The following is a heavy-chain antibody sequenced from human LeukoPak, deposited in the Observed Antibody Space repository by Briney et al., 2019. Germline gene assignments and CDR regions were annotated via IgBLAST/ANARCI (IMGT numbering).Heavy chain of an antibody. CDR2: ISYDGSNK. Sequence: GGSLRLSCAASAFIFSSYGMHWVRQAPGKGLEWVAVISYDGSNKYYADSVKGRFTISRDNSKNTLYLQMNSLRAEDTAVYYCARLVGDYNWFDPWGQGTLVTVSS. CDR1: AFIFSSYG. V-gene: IGHV3-30*03. CDR3: ARLVGDYNWFDP. J-gene: IGHJ5*02. D-gene: IGHD2-2*01.